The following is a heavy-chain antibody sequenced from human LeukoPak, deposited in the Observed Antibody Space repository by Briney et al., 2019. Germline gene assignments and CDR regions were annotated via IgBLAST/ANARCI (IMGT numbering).Heavy chain of an antibody. CDR2: TYFRSKWYN. Sequence: SQTLSLTCGLSGDSVSSNYAAWNWIRQSPSRGLEWLGMTYFRSKWYNDYAVSVRSRIIITPETSRNQFSLQLNSVTPEDTAVYYCAKGSLEGGPDYWGQGSLVIVSS. J-gene: IGHJ4*02. V-gene: IGHV6-1*01. D-gene: IGHD3-16*01. CDR3: AKGSLEGGPDY. CDR1: GDSVSSNYAA.